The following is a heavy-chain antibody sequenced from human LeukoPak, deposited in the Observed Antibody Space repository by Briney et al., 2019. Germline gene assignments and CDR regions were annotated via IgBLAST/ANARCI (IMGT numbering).Heavy chain of an antibody. V-gene: IGHV3-49*04. Sequence: PGRSPRLSCTASGFTFGDYAMSWVRQAPGKGLEWVGFIRSKAYGGTPECAASVKGRFAISRDDSKTIAYLQMNSLKTEDTAVYYCTRIGTSGGEFDYWGQGTLVTVSS. CDR3: TRIGTSGGEFDY. J-gene: IGHJ4*02. CDR1: GFTFGDYA. D-gene: IGHD2-2*01. CDR2: IRSKAYGGTP.